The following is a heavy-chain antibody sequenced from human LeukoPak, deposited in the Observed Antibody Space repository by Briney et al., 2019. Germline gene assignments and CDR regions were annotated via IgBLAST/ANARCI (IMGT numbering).Heavy chain of an antibody. J-gene: IGHJ4*02. Sequence: ASVKVSCKASGYTFTSYYMHWVRQAPGQGLEWMGIIIPSGGSTTYAQKFQGRVTMTRDTSTSTVYMELSSLRSEDTAVYYCARSGNSWYYFDYWGQGTLVTVSS. V-gene: IGHV1-46*01. CDR1: GYTFTSYY. CDR3: ARSGNSWYYFDY. D-gene: IGHD6-13*01. CDR2: IIPSGGST.